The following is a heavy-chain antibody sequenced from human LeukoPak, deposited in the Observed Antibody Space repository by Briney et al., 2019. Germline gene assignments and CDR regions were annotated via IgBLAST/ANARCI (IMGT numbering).Heavy chain of an antibody. CDR1: GYPLSNAW. V-gene: IGHV3-15*01. CDR2: NKCKTNGGTT. Sequence: PGGALRLSCAAPGYPLSNAWVSSVPRAPGWGLEWDEPNKCKTNGGTTVYAQREKGRFDISRDDSNNTVYLQMNSLKTADTAVSYCTTDRGDCGSGSYEIYYYYMDVWGKGTTVTVSS. D-gene: IGHD3-10*01. CDR3: TTDRGDCGSGSYEIYYYYMDV. J-gene: IGHJ6*03.